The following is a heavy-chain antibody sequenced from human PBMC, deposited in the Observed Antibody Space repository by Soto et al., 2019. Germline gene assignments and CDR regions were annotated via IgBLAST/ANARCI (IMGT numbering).Heavy chain of an antibody. Sequence: GALRLACSASGFTFSKYGMHWVRQAPGKGLEWVALIWNDGIRKVYVDSVKGRFTISRDNSKNTLDLQMNNLRDEDTAVYYCARDDDNDANALDYWGPGTLVTVYS. CDR1: GFTFSKYG. CDR2: IWNDGIRK. V-gene: IGHV3-33*01. CDR3: ARDDDNDANALDY. J-gene: IGHJ4*02.